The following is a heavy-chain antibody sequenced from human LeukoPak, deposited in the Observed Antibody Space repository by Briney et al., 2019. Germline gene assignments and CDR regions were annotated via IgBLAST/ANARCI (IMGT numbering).Heavy chain of an antibody. CDR2: ISAYNGNT. V-gene: IGHV1-18*01. CDR1: GYTFTSYG. Sequence: GASVKVSFKASGYTFTSYGISWVRQAPGQGLEWMGWISAYNGNTNYAQKLQGRVTMTTDTSTSTAYMELRSLRSDDTAVYYCARDPPYCSSTSCYLPPGSYWGQGTLVTVPS. D-gene: IGHD2-2*01. J-gene: IGHJ4*02. CDR3: ARDPPYCSSTSCYLPPGSY.